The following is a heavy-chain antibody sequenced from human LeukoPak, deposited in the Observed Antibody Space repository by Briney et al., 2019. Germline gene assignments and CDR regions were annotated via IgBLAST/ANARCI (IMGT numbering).Heavy chain of an antibody. CDR2: SRNKANSYTT. J-gene: IGHJ4*02. V-gene: IGHV3-72*01. CDR3: TRASLSGSYFFY. D-gene: IGHD1-26*01. Sequence: GGSLRLSCAASGFTVSYNYMSWVRQTPGKGLEWVGRSRNKANSYTTEYAASVKGRFIISRDDSKNSLFLQMNSLKTDDTAVYYCTRASLSGSYFFYWGQGALVTVSS. CDR1: GFTVSYNY.